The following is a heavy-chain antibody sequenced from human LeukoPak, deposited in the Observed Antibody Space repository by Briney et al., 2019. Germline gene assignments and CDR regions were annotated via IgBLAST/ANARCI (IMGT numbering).Heavy chain of an antibody. Sequence: SETLSLTCTVSGGSISSYYWSWIRQPAGKGLEWIGRIYTSGSTNYNPSLESRVTMSVDTSKNQFSLKLSSVTAADTAVYYCARRGPYSGSYDYWGQGTLVTVSS. CDR2: IYTSGST. V-gene: IGHV4-4*07. J-gene: IGHJ4*02. CDR3: ARRGPYSGSYDY. CDR1: GGSISSYY. D-gene: IGHD1-26*01.